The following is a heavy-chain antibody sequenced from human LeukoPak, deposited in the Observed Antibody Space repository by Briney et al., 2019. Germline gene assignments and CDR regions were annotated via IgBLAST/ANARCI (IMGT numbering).Heavy chain of an antibody. D-gene: IGHD3-10*01. V-gene: IGHV1-3*03. CDR3: ARARVYGSGSFDY. CDR2: INAGNGNT. J-gene: IGHJ4*02. Sequence: ASVKVSCKASGGTFSSYGMSWVRQAPGQRLEWMGWINAGNGNTKYSQEFQDRVTITRDTSASTAYMELSSLRSEDMAVYYCARARVYGSGSFDYWGQGTLVTVSS. CDR1: GGTFSSYG.